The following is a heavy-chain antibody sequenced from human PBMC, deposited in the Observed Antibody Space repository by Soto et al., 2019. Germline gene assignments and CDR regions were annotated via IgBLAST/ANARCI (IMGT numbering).Heavy chain of an antibody. Sequence: PSETLSLTCAVSGGSISTSNWWSWVRQPPGKGLEWIGEIYHSGSTNYNPSLRTRVTISVDTSKNEVSLKMHSVTAADTAMYYCVKERVVIVSPTIRAPPNDGYDIWGQGTMVTVSS. CDR1: GGSISTSNW. CDR2: IYHSGST. CDR3: VKERVVIVSPTIRAPPNDGYDI. D-gene: IGHD2-2*01. V-gene: IGHV4-4*02. J-gene: IGHJ3*02.